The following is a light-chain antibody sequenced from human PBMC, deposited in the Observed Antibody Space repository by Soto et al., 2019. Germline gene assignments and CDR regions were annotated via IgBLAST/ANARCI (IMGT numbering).Light chain of an antibody. V-gene: IGLV2-8*01. Sequence: QSALTQPPSASGSPGQSVTISCTGTSSDVGGYNYVSWYQQHPGKVPKLMIYEVSKRPSGVPDRFSGSKSGKTASLTVSGLQAEDEADYYCSSYASNNNYVFGTGTKVTVL. CDR1: SSDVGGYNY. CDR3: SSYASNNNYV. CDR2: EVS. J-gene: IGLJ1*01.